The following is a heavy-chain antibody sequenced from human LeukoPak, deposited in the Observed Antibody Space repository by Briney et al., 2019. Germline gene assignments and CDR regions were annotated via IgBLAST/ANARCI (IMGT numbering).Heavy chain of an antibody. J-gene: IGHJ6*02. V-gene: IGHV3-53*01. CDR3: ARGVGATYYYYYGMDA. D-gene: IGHD1-26*01. Sequence: GGSLRLSCAASGFTVSSNYMSWVRQAPGKGLEWVSVIYSGGSTYYADSVKGRFTISRDNSKNTLYLQMNSLRAEDTAVYYCARGVGATYYYYYGMDAWGQGTTVTVSS. CDR1: GFTVSSNY. CDR2: IYSGGST.